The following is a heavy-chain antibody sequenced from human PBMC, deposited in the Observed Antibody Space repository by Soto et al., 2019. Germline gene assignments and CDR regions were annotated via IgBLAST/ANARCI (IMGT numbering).Heavy chain of an antibody. Sequence: PGGSLRLSCSASGFTLSNYDMHWVRQGPGKGLEWVSAIGTAGDTNYTGSVKGRFTISRENAKNSLYLQMNSLRAGDTAIYFCARAIGPTLFDYWGQGTLVTVSS. J-gene: IGHJ4*02. CDR2: IGTAGDT. CDR3: ARAIGPTLFDY. CDR1: GFTLSNYD. V-gene: IGHV3-13*04. D-gene: IGHD3-22*01.